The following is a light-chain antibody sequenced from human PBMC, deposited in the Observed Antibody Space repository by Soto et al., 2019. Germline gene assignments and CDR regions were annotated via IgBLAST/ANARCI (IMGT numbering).Light chain of an antibody. CDR2: GAS. J-gene: IGKJ1*01. CDR1: QTVSSNS. Sequence: EVVLTQSPVTLSLSPGEGATLSCRASQTVSSNSLAWYQQKPGQPPRLLIFGASTRATGIADRFSGSGSGTDFTLTISRVEPEDFAMYYCHQYGRSPWTFGQGTKVEIK. V-gene: IGKV3-20*01. CDR3: HQYGRSPWT.